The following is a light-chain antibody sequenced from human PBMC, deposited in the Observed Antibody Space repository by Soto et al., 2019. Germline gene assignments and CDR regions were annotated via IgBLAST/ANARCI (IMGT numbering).Light chain of an antibody. J-gene: IGKJ2*01. CDR3: QQYGSSPLYS. CDR1: QTVSSAY. V-gene: IGKV3-20*01. CDR2: GAS. Sequence: EILLTQSPGSLSVFPGERATLSCRTSQTVSSAYLAWYKQKPGQAPRLLIYGASSRATGIPDRFSGSGSGTDFTLTISRLEPEDSAVYYCQQYGSSPLYSFGQGTKLEIK.